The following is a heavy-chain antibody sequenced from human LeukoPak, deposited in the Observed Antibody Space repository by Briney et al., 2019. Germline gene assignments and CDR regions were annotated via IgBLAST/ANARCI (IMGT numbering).Heavy chain of an antibody. D-gene: IGHD5-18*01. CDR1: GFTFSSYS. J-gene: IGHJ4*02. CDR3: ARDPAADTAMVQPFFDY. Sequence: GGSLRLSCAASGFTFSSYSMNWVRQAPGKGLEWVSYISSSSSTIYYADSVKGRFTISRDNAKNSLYLQMNSLRAEDTAVYYCARDPAADTAMVQPFFDYWGQGTLVTVSS. CDR2: ISSSSSTI. V-gene: IGHV3-48*01.